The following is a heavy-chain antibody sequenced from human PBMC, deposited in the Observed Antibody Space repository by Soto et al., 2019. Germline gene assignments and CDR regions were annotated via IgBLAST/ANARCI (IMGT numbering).Heavy chain of an antibody. CDR2: IDWDDDK. J-gene: IGHJ6*02. D-gene: IGHD3-3*01. V-gene: IGHV2-70*12. Sequence: SGPTLVXPTQTLTLTCTFSGFSLSTSGMCVSWIRQPPGKALEWLALIDWDDDKYYSTSLKSRLTITKDTSKNQVVLTMTNMDPVDTATYYCAHMIENDFWSGYPGSYYYGMDVWGQGTTVTVSS. CDR3: AHMIENDFWSGYPGSYYYGMDV. CDR1: GFSLSTSGMC.